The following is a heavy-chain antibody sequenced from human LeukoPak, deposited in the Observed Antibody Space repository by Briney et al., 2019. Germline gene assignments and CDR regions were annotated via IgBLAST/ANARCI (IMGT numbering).Heavy chain of an antibody. CDR2: MNPNSGNT. Sequence: ASVKVSCKASGYTFTSYDINWARQATGQGLEWMGWMNPNSGNTGYAQKFQGRVTMTRNTSISTAYMELSSLRSEDTAVYYCARGSSLSSTYGMDVWGQGTTVTVSS. J-gene: IGHJ6*02. V-gene: IGHV1-8*01. D-gene: IGHD2/OR15-2a*01. CDR1: GYTFTSYD. CDR3: ARGSSLSSTYGMDV.